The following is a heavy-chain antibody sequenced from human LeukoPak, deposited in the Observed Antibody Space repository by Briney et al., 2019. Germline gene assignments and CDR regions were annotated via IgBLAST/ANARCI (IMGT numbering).Heavy chain of an antibody. Sequence: GGSLRLSCAASGFTFSSYSMNWVRQAPGKGLEWVSVFYSGGSTYYAESVKGRFTISRHNSNNTLSLQMNSLRAEDTAVYYCAKLGEGAFDIWGQGTMVTVSS. J-gene: IGHJ3*02. CDR3: AKLGEGAFDI. CDR2: FYSGGST. CDR1: GFTFSSYS. D-gene: IGHD3-16*01. V-gene: IGHV3-53*04.